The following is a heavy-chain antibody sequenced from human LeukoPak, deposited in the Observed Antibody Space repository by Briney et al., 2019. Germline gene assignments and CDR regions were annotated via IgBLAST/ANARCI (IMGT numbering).Heavy chain of an antibody. D-gene: IGHD7-27*01. CDR3: ARDLAWGAFDY. V-gene: IGHV3-23*01. CDR2: VSPPGGGT. J-gene: IGHJ4*02. CDR1: GFTFSNHG. Sequence: GGTLRLSCAASGFTFSNHGMNWVRQAPGKGLEWLSGVSPPGGGTYYADSVKGRFTISRDDSKNALSLQMNSLRVEDTATYYCARDLAWGAFDYWGQGTLVTVSS.